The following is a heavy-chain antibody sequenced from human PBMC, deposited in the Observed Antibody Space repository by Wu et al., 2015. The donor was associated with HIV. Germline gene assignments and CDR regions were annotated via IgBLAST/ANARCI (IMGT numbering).Heavy chain of an antibody. V-gene: IGHV1-69*11. CDR3: AREVGAMLANWFDP. D-gene: IGHD3-10*01. J-gene: IGHJ5*02. CDR1: RDTFKRFA. Sequence: QVQLVQSGAEVQKPGSSVKVSCKASRDTFKRFAITWVRQAPGQGLECMGKITPVLGSTVYTQKFQDRVTITADESTSTSYMELSSLTSEDTAVYYCAREVGAMLANWFDPWGQGTQVIVSS. CDR2: ITPVLGST.